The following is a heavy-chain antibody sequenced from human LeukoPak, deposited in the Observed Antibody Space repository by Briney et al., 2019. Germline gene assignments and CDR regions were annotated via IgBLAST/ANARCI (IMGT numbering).Heavy chain of an antibody. V-gene: IGHV1-18*01. CDR1: GYTFTSYG. Sequence: ASVKVSCKASGYTFTSYGISWVRQAPGQGLEWMGWISAYNGNTNYAQKLQGRVTMTTDTSTSTAYMELRSLRSDDTAVYYCARRTGEDVWGSYRYPFDYWGQGTLVTVSS. CDR2: ISAYNGNT. D-gene: IGHD3-16*02. CDR3: ARRTGEDVWGSYRYPFDY. J-gene: IGHJ4*02.